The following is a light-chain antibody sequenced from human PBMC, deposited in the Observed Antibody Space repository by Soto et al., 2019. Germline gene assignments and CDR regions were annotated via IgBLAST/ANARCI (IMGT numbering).Light chain of an antibody. Sequence: DIPMTQSPSTLSASVGDRVTITCRASQSISTWLAWYQQKPGKAPKLLIYKASSLEGGVPSRFSGSGSGTEFNITISSLQPDDFATYYCQQDNTYPLTFGGGTTVEIK. CDR2: KAS. CDR1: QSISTW. J-gene: IGKJ4*01. V-gene: IGKV1-5*03. CDR3: QQDNTYPLT.